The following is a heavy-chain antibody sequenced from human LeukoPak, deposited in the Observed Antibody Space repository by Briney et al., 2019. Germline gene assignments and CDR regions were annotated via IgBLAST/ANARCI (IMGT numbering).Heavy chain of an antibody. D-gene: IGHD3-3*01. CDR3: AKEAVLRFLEWTQPAAPFDY. CDR1: GFTFSSYA. J-gene: IGHJ4*02. Sequence: GESLKISCAASGFTFSSYAMSWVRQAPGKGLEWVSAISGSGGSTYYADSVKGRFTISRDNSKNTLYLQMNSLRAEDTAVYYCAKEAVLRFLEWTQPAAPFDYWGQGTLVTVSS. V-gene: IGHV3-23*01. CDR2: ISGSGGST.